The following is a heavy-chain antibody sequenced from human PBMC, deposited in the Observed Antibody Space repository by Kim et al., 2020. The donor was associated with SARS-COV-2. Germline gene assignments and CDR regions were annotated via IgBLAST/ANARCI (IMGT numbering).Heavy chain of an antibody. CDR1: GFSLSTSGVG. J-gene: IGHJ3*02. V-gene: IGHV2-5*02. Sequence: SGPTLVNPTQTLTLTCTFSGFSLSTSGVGVGWIRQPPGKALEWLALIYWDDDKRYSPSLKSRLTITKDTSKNQVVLTMTNMDPVDTATYYCAHRRGNYYYDISGYRRDAFDIWGQGTMVTVSS. D-gene: IGHD3-22*01. CDR3: AHRRGNYYYDISGYRRDAFDI. CDR2: IYWDDDK.